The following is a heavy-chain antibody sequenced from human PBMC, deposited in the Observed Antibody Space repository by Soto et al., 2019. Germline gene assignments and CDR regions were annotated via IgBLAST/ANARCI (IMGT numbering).Heavy chain of an antibody. CDR1: GFTFSSYA. V-gene: IGHV3-23*01. Sequence: GGSLRLSCAASGFTFSSYAMSWVRQAPGKGLEWVSAISGSGGSTYYADSVKGRFTISRDNSKNTLYLQMNSLRAEDTAVYYCAKDQLGQWLVPGAFDIWGQGTMVTVSS. CDR2: ISGSGGST. CDR3: AKDQLGQWLVPGAFDI. J-gene: IGHJ3*02. D-gene: IGHD6-19*01.